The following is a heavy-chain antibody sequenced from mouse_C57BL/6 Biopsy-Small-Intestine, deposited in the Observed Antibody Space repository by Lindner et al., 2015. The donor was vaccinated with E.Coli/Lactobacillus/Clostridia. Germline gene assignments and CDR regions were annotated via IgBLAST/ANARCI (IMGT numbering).Heavy chain of an antibody. CDR2: IYPGSGHT. Sequence: VQLQESGPELVKPGASVKISCKASGYTFTDYYINWVKQRPGQGLEWIGWIYPGSGHTKYNENFKGKATLTVDTSSSTAYMQLSSLTSEDSAVYFCARSYGNYFAWFAYWGQGTLVTVSA. CDR3: ARSYGNYFAWFAY. J-gene: IGHJ3*01. D-gene: IGHD2-1*01. CDR1: GYTFTDYY. V-gene: IGHV1-84*01.